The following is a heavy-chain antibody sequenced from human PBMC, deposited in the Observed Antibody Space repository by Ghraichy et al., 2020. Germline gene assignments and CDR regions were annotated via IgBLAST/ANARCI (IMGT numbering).Heavy chain of an antibody. CDR1: GFTFSNYA. V-gene: IGHV3-23*01. Sequence: GESLNISCVASGFTFSNYAMSWVRQAPGKGLEWVSAISVSGASTYFADSVKGRFTISRDNSKNTLYLQMNSLRAEDMAVYYCAKDRYDSPRYGMDVWGQGTTVTVSS. D-gene: IGHD3-22*01. J-gene: IGHJ6*02. CDR3: AKDRYDSPRYGMDV. CDR2: ISVSGAST.